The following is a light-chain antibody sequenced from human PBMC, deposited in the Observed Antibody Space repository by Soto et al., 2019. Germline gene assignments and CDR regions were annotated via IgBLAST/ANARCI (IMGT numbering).Light chain of an antibody. CDR2: DVS. Sequence: QSALTQPASVSGSPGQSITISCTGTSSDVGSYIYVSWYQHHPGKAPKLMIYDVSNRPSGVSNRFSGSKSGNTAPLTISGLQAEDEAEYYCVSYTTFSSYVFGTGTKVTVL. CDR3: VSYTTFSSYV. V-gene: IGLV2-14*01. CDR1: SSDVGSYIY. J-gene: IGLJ1*01.